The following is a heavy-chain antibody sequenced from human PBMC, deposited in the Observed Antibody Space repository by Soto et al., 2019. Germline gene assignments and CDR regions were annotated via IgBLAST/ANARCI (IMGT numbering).Heavy chain of an antibody. Sequence: ASVKVSCKASGYTFTSYGISWVRQAPGQGLEWKGWISAYNGNTNYAQKLQGRVTMTTDTSTSTAYMELRSLRSDDTAVYYCAGVGVATINGYYSYYMDVWGKGTTVTVSS. CDR2: ISAYNGNT. J-gene: IGHJ6*03. V-gene: IGHV1-18*01. CDR1: GYTFTSYG. D-gene: IGHD5-12*01. CDR3: AGVGVATINGYYSYYMDV.